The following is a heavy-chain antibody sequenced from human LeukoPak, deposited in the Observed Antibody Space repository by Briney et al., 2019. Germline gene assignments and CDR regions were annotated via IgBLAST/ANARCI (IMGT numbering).Heavy chain of an antibody. CDR1: GFTFSSYG. J-gene: IGHJ4*02. D-gene: IGHD3-16*02. CDR3: AKDQYDYLWGSYRWTFDD. Sequence: GRFLRLSCAASGFTFSSYGMHWVRQAPGKGLEWVALISYDGSNKYHADSVKGRFTISRDNSKNTLFLQMNSLRAEDTAVYYCAKDQYDYLWGSYRWTFDDWGQGTLVTVST. V-gene: IGHV3-30*18. CDR2: ISYDGSNK.